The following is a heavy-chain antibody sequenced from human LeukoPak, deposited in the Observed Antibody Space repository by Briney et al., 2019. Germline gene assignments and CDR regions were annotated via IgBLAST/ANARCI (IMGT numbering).Heavy chain of an antibody. CDR2: IYYTGST. CDR3: ARHGFGSPYAFDI. J-gene: IGHJ3*02. V-gene: IGHV4-59*08. D-gene: IGHD1-14*01. CDR1: DDSINSYY. Sequence: SETLSLTCTVSDDSINSYYWSWIRQTPGKGLEWLGYIYYTGSTNYNPSLRGRLTISLDTSKYQFSLRLSSVTAADTAVYYCARHGFGSPYAFDIWGQGTMVTVSS.